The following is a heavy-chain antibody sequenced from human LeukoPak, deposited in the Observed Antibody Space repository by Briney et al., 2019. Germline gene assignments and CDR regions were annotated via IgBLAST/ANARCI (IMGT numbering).Heavy chain of an antibody. CDR1: GYTFSGYY. CDR3: ARWVGYSNWFDP. CDR2: INPNGGGT. D-gene: IGHD2-15*01. J-gene: IGHJ5*02. V-gene: IGHV1-2*02. Sequence: ASVRVSCKASGYTFSGYYMFWVRQAPGQGLEWMGWINPNGGGTNYAQKFQGRVTMSRDTYISTAYMELSRLTSDDTAVYYCARWVGYSNWFDPWGQGTLVTVSS.